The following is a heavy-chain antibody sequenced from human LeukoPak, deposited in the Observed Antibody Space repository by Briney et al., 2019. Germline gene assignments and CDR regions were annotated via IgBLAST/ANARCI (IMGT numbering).Heavy chain of an antibody. CDR2: IKQDGSEK. V-gene: IGHV3-7*01. Sequence: GGSLRLSCAASGFIFSNYWMSWVRQAPGKVLEWVANIKQDGSEKFYVDSVKGRFTISRDNAKNSLYLQMNSLRAEDTAVYNCARVPLNYYYYMDVWGKGTTVTVSS. J-gene: IGHJ6*03. CDR3: ARVPLNYYYYMDV. CDR1: GFIFSNYW.